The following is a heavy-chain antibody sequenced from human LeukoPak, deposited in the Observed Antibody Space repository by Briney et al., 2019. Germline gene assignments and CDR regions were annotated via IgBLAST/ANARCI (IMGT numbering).Heavy chain of an antibody. V-gene: IGHV1-18*01. CDR3: ARDRIAVRPGCFDP. D-gene: IGHD6-6*01. CDR1: GYTFSSYG. Sequence: GASVKVSCKASGYTFSSYGVNWVRQAPGQGLEWMGWISAYNGNTKYAQKFQGRVLMTTDTSTSTAYMEVRSLRSDDTAIYYCARDRIAVRPGCFDPWGQGTLVTVSS. J-gene: IGHJ5*02. CDR2: ISAYNGNT.